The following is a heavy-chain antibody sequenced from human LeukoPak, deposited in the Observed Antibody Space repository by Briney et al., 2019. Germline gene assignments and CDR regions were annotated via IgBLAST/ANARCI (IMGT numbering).Heavy chain of an antibody. Sequence: ASVNVSCKASGGAFSSWAISWVRQAPGQGLEWMGGIIPIFGTANYAQKFRGRVTITADESTSTAYMELSSLRSEDTAVYYCARSLRYFDWLLYYWGQGTLVTVSS. J-gene: IGHJ4*02. CDR3: ARSLRYFDWLLYY. CDR2: IIPIFGTA. V-gene: IGHV1-69*13. CDR1: GGAFSSWA. D-gene: IGHD3-9*01.